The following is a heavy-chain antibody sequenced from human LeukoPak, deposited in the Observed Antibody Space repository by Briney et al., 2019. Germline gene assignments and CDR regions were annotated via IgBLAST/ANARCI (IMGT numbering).Heavy chain of an antibody. CDR3: ARRRDGYNSGVFDY. J-gene: IGHJ4*02. CDR1: GGSISSYY. V-gene: IGHV4-59*08. D-gene: IGHD5-24*01. CDR2: IYYSGST. Sequence: SETLSLTCIVSGGSISSYYWGWIRQPPGKGLEWIGYIYYSGSTNYNPSLKSRVTISVDTSKNQFSLKLSSVTAADTAVYYCARRRDGYNSGVFDYWGQGTLVTVSS.